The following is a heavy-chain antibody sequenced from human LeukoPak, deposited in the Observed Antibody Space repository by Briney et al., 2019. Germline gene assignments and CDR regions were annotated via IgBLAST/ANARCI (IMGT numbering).Heavy chain of an antibody. V-gene: IGHV1-18*01. CDR1: GYSFTSYG. CDR3: ARDSSSSINWFDP. J-gene: IGHJ5*02. D-gene: IGHD6-6*01. Sequence: ASVKVSCKTSGYSFTSYGISWVRQAPGQGLEWMGWISAYNGAAKYAQKLQGRVTMTTDTSTSTAYMELRSLRSDDTAVYYCARDSSSSINWFDPWGQGALVTVS. CDR2: ISAYNGAA.